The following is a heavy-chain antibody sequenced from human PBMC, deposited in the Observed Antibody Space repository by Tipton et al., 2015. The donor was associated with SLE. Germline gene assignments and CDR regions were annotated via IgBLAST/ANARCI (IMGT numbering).Heavy chain of an antibody. D-gene: IGHD6-19*01. Sequence: GLVKPSETLSLTCTVSGGSITNNYWSWIRQPAGKGLEWIGRFSTRGSTNYNTSLKSRVTMSVDTSKNQFSLKLISVTAADTAVYYCARNKAVAGTVIEYWGPGTLVTVSS. CDR3: ARNKAVAGTVIEY. CDR1: GGSITNNY. J-gene: IGHJ4*02. CDR2: FSTRGST. V-gene: IGHV4-4*07.